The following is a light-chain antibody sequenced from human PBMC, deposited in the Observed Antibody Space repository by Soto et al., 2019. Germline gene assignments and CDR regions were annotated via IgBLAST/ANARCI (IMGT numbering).Light chain of an antibody. CDR1: QSVSSDY. CDR3: QQYGSSPPWT. J-gene: IGKJ1*01. CDR2: GAS. V-gene: IGKV3-20*01. Sequence: EIVLTQSPGTLSLSPGDRATLSCRASQSVSSDYLAWYQQKPGQAPRLLIYGASSRATDIPDRFSGSGSGTDFTLTISRLEPEDFAVYYCQQYGSSPPWTFGQGTKVDIK.